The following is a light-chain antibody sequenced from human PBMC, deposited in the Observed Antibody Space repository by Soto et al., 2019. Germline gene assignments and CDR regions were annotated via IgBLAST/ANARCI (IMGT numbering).Light chain of an antibody. CDR3: QQYGSSRLT. Sequence: ESVLTQSPGTLSLSPEERATLSCRANQTIGSNYLAWYQQKPGQSPRVLIYGASIRVAGIPDRFSGSGSGTDFTLTISRLEPEDFAVYFCQQYGSSRLTFGGGTTVEIK. J-gene: IGKJ4*01. CDR1: QTIGSNY. V-gene: IGKV3-20*01. CDR2: GAS.